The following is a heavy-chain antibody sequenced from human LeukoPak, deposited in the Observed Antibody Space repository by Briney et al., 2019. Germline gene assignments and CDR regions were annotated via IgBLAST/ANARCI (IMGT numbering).Heavy chain of an antibody. Sequence: GGSLRLSCAASGFTFSRYAMHWVRQAPGKGLEWVAVISYDGSNKYYADSVKGRFPISRDNSKNTLYLQMNSLRAEDTAVYYCARDGAAVTTSRFDYWGQGTLVTVSS. V-gene: IGHV3-30-3*01. D-gene: IGHD4-17*01. J-gene: IGHJ4*02. CDR1: GFTFSRYA. CDR2: ISYDGSNK. CDR3: ARDGAAVTTSRFDY.